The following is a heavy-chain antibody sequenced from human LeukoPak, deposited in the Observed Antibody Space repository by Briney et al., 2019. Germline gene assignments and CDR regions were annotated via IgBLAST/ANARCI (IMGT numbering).Heavy chain of an antibody. CDR3: ARDGVPIRYCSGGSCSGNWFDP. CDR2: ISSSSSYI. J-gene: IGHJ5*02. CDR1: GFTFSSYS. Sequence: GGSLRLSCAASGFTFSSYSMDWVRQAPGKGLEWVSSISSSSSYIYYADSVKGRFTISRDNAKNSLYLQMNSLRAEDMAVYYCARDGVPIRYCSGGSCSGNWFDPWGQGTLVTVSS. D-gene: IGHD2-15*01. V-gene: IGHV3-21*01.